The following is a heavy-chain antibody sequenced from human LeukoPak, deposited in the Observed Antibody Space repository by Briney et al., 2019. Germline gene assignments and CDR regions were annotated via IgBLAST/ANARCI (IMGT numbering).Heavy chain of an antibody. V-gene: IGHV4-4*02. CDR2: IYHSGST. J-gene: IGHJ5*02. Sequence: SETLSLTCAVSGGSISSSNWWSWVRQPPGKGLEWIGEIYHSGSTNYNPSLKSRVTISVDKSKNQFSLKLSSVTAADTAVYYCARLPYYYDSSGYAYPWGQGTLVTVSS. CDR3: ARLPYYYDSSGYAYP. CDR1: GGSISSSNW. D-gene: IGHD3-22*01.